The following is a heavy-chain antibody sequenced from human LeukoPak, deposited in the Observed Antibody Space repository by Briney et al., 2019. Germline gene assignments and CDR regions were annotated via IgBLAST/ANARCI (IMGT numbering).Heavy chain of an antibody. CDR2: INWNGGST. Sequence: PGGSLRLSCAASGFTFDDYGMSWARQAPGKGLEWVSGINWNGGSTGYADSVKGRFTISRDNAKNSLYLQMNSLRAEDTAVYYCARGRYYDFWSGSWGQGTLVTVSS. D-gene: IGHD3-3*01. CDR3: ARGRYYDFWSGS. CDR1: GFTFDDYG. J-gene: IGHJ5*02. V-gene: IGHV3-20*04.